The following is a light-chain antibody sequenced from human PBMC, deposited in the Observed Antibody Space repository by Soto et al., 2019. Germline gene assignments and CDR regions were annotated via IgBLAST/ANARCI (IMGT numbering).Light chain of an antibody. J-gene: IGKJ1*01. CDR3: QRYNNAPRA. Sequence: DFQMTQSPSSLSASVGDRVTITCRASQGIYNYLAWYQAKPGKVPKLLIYAASTLQSGVPSRFSGSGSGTDFTLTISSLQPEDVGTYYCQRYNNAPRACGQGTKADIK. CDR2: AAS. CDR1: QGIYNY. V-gene: IGKV1-27*01.